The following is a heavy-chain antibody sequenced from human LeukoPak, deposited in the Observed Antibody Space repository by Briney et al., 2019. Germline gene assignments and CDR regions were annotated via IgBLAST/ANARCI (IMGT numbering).Heavy chain of an antibody. CDR2: INPSGGST. V-gene: IGHV1-46*01. CDR3: AREIGLLLPPGY. Sequence: ASVKVSCKASGYTFTIYYMHWVRQAPGQGLEWMGIINPSGGSTSYAQKFQGRVTMTRDTSTSTVYMELSSLRSEDTAVYYCAREIGLLLPPGYWGQGTLVTVSS. D-gene: IGHD3-22*01. J-gene: IGHJ4*02. CDR1: GYTFTIYY.